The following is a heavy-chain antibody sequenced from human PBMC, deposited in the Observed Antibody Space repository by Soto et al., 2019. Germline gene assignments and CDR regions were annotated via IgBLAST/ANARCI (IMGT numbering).Heavy chain of an antibody. D-gene: IGHD6-13*01. J-gene: IGHJ5*02. CDR2: ISGSGGST. V-gene: IGHV3-23*01. CDR3: AKGPPGEGIAAVSDP. Sequence: GGSLRLSCAASGFTFSSYAMSWVRQATGKGLEWVSAISGSGGSTYYADSVKGRFTISRDNSKNTLYLQMNSLRAEDTAVYYCAKGPPGEGIAAVSDPWGQGTLVTVSS. CDR1: GFTFSSYA.